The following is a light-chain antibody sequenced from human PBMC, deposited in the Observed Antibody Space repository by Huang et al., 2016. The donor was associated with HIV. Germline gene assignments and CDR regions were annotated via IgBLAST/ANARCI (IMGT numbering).Light chain of an antibody. V-gene: IGKV1-39*01. Sequence: DIQMTQSPSSLSASVGDRVTITCRASQSISSYLNWYQQKPGTAPKLLIYAASSLQSGVPSRFSGSGSGTDFTLTISSLQPEDFATYYCQQSYSTLCTFGQGTKLEIK. CDR3: QQSYSTLCT. CDR2: AAS. J-gene: IGKJ2*02. CDR1: QSISSY.